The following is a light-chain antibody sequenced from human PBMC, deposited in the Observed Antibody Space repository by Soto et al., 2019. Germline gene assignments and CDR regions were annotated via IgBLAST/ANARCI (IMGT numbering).Light chain of an antibody. V-gene: IGKV1-12*01. CDR2: AAS. Sequence: DIQMTPSPSSVSASVGDRVTSTCRASQGISTNLAWYQQKPGKAPKLLIYAASSLQTGVPPRFSGSGSGTDFTLTISSLQTEDFAIYYCQQANRVPLSFGQGTRLEIK. CDR1: QGISTN. CDR3: QQANRVPLS. J-gene: IGKJ5*01.